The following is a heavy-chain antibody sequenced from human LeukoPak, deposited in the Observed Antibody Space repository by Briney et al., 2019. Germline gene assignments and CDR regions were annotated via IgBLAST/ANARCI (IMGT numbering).Heavy chain of an antibody. CDR1: GYTFTSYG. J-gene: IGHJ4*02. V-gene: IGHV1-18*01. D-gene: IGHD1-7*01. CDR3: ARGLTGTTSDY. CDR2: ISPYNGNT. Sequence: ASVKVSCKASGYTFTSYGISWVRQAPGQGLEWMGWISPYNGNTNYAQKFQGRVTITADESTSTAYMELSSLRSEDTAVYYCARGLTGTTSDYWGQGTLATVSS.